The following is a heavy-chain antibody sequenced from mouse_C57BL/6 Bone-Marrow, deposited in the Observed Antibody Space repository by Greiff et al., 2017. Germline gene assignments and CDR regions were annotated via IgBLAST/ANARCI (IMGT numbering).Heavy chain of an antibody. J-gene: IGHJ2*01. CDR3: ARWGTTGLDY. Sequence: GASVKMSCKASGYTFTSYTMYWVKQRPGQGLEWIGYINPSSGYTKYNQKFKDKATLTADKSSSTAYMQLSSLTSEDSAVYYCARWGTTGLDYWGQGTTLTVSS. V-gene: IGHV1-4*01. CDR2: INPSSGYT. CDR1: GYTFTSYT. D-gene: IGHD1-1*01.